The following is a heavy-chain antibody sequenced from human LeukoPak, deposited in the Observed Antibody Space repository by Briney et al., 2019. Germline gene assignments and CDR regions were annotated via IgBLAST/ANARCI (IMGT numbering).Heavy chain of an antibody. Sequence: PSETLSLTCTVSGGSISSYYWSWIRQPAGKGLEWIGRIYTSGSTNYNPSLKSRVTISVDTSKNQFSLKLNSVTAADTAVYYCAKSNGYGLVDIWGQGTMVTVSS. V-gene: IGHV4-4*07. J-gene: IGHJ3*02. CDR2: IYTSGST. CDR3: AKSNGYGLVDI. CDR1: GGSISSYY. D-gene: IGHD3-10*01.